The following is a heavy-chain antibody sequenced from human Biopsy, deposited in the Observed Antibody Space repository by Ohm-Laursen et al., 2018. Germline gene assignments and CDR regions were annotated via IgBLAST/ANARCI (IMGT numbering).Heavy chain of an antibody. CDR3: ARGGGYNWNNGWFNP. D-gene: IGHD1/OR15-1a*01. CDR1: GGTFSSSA. CDR2: IIGIFRTA. Sequence: SVKVSCKASGGTFSSSAISWVRQAPGQGLEWMGGIIGIFRTAHYAQKFQGRVTITADEFMSKAFMELNSLRSEDTAVYYCARGGGYNWNNGWFNPWGQETQVTVST. V-gene: IGHV1-69*13. J-gene: IGHJ5*02.